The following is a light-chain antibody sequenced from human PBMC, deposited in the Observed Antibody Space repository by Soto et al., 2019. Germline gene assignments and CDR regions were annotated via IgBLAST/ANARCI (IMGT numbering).Light chain of an antibody. Sequence: DIQMTQSQSSLSASVGDRVTITCRASQDISVYLAWYQQKPGKVPKLLIYSASTLQSAVPSRFSGSGSGTDFTLTISSLQPEDVETYYCQKFNTAPLTFGQGTRLEIK. J-gene: IGKJ5*01. CDR2: SAS. CDR1: QDISVY. V-gene: IGKV1-27*01. CDR3: QKFNTAPLT.